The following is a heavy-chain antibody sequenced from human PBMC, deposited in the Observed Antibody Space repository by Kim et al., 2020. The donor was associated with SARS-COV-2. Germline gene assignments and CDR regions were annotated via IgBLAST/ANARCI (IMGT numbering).Heavy chain of an antibody. J-gene: IGHJ4*02. Sequence: YADSVKGRFTIARDNSKNTLYLQMNSLRAEDTAVYYCARETTVVIPAFDYWGQGTLVTVSS. CDR3: ARETTVVIPAFDY. V-gene: IGHV3-30*01. D-gene: IGHD4-17*01.